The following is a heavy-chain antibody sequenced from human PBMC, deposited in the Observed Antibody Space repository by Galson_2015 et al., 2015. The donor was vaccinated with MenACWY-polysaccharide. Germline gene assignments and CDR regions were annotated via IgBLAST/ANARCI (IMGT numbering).Heavy chain of an antibody. Sequence: CAISGDSVSTTSAAWNWIRQSPSRGLEWLGRTYYGSKWYNDYAASVKGRITINPDTSKNQFSLQLNSVTPEDTAVYYCGRVTWGSSKAFDYWGQGTPVT. J-gene: IGHJ4*02. D-gene: IGHD6-13*01. CDR1: GDSVSTTSAA. CDR3: GRVTWGSSKAFDY. CDR2: TYYGSKWYN. V-gene: IGHV6-1*01.